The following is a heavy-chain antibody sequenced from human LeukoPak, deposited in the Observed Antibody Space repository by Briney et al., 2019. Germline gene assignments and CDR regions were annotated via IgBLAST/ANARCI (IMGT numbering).Heavy chain of an antibody. CDR2: FDPEDGET. CDR1: GYTLTELS. V-gene: IGHV1-24*01. D-gene: IGHD6-19*01. J-gene: IGHJ4*02. Sequence: ASVKVSCKVSGYTLTELSMHWVRQAPGKGLEWMGSFDPEDGETIYAQKFQGRVTMTEDTSTDTAYMELSSLRSEDTAVYYCATAAVAGTGRAPGVYFDYWGQGTLVTVSS. CDR3: ATAAVAGTGRAPGVYFDY.